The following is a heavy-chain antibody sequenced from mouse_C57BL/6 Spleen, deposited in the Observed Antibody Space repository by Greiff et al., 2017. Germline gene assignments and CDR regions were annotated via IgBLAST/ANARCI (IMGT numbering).Heavy chain of an antibody. CDR3: TTCYSNYVGYFDG. CDR2: IDPENGDT. J-gene: IGHJ2*01. CDR1: GFNIKDDY. Sequence: VQLQQSGAELVRPGASVKLSCTASGFNIKDDYMHWVKQRPEQGLEWIGWIDPENGDTEYASKFQGKATITADTSSNTAYLQLSSLTSEDTAVYYCTTCYSNYVGYFDGRGHGTPLTVTA. V-gene: IGHV14-4*01. D-gene: IGHD2-5*01.